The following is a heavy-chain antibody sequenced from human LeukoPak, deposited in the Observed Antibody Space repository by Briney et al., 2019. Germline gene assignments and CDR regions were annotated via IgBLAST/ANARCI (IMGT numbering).Heavy chain of an antibody. Sequence: ASVKVSCKASGYTFTSYYMHWVRQAPGQGLEWMGIINPSGGSTSYAQKFQGRVTMTRDTSTSTVYMELSSLRSEDTAVYYCATSVVVVAALDSWGQGTLVTVSS. CDR3: ATSVVVVAALDS. J-gene: IGHJ4*02. CDR1: GYTFTSYY. CDR2: INPSGGST. V-gene: IGHV1-46*01. D-gene: IGHD2-15*01.